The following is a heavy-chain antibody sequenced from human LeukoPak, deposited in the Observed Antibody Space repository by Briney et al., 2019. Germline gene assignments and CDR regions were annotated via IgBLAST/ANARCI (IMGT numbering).Heavy chain of an antibody. V-gene: IGHV4-59*01. Sequence: PSETLSLTCTVSGGSISSYYWSWIRQPPGKGLEWIGYIYYSGSTNYNPSLKSRVTISVDTSKNQFSLKLSSVTAADTAVYYCASLDYGGNSVRFDYWGQGTLVTVSS. J-gene: IGHJ4*02. CDR3: ASLDYGGNSVRFDY. CDR2: IYYSGST. D-gene: IGHD4-23*01. CDR1: GGSISSYY.